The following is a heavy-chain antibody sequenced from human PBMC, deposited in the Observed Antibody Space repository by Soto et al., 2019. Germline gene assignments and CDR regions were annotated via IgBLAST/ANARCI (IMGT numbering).Heavy chain of an antibody. CDR3: ASGTNGAFFVY. J-gene: IGHJ4*02. D-gene: IGHD2-8*01. CDR2: ISSRSSTI. V-gene: IGHV3-11*01. CDR1: GFTFSDYY. Sequence: QVQLVESGGGLVKPGGSLRLSCAASGFTFSDYYMSWIRQAPGKGLEWVSYISSRSSTIFYADSEKGRFTISRDNVKNSLYLQMNSLRAEDTAVYYCASGTNGAFFVYWGQGILVTVSS.